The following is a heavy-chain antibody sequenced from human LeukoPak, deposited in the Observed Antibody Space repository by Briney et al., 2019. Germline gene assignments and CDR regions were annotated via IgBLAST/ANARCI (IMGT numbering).Heavy chain of an antibody. D-gene: IGHD6-6*01. CDR2: IWYDGNNK. Sequence: GRSLRLSCAASGFTFSSYGMHWVRQAPGKGLEWVAVIWYDGNNKYYADSVKGRFTISRDNSKNTPYLQMNSPRAEDTAVYYCARESFEYSSSSGVDYWGQGTLVTVSS. CDR3: ARESFEYSSSSGVDY. J-gene: IGHJ4*02. CDR1: GFTFSSYG. V-gene: IGHV3-33*01.